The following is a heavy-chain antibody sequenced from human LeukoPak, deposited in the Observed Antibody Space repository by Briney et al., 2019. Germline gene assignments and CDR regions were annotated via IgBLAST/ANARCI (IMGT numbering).Heavy chain of an antibody. V-gene: IGHV3-48*01. CDR1: GFTFRSYS. J-gene: IGHJ5*02. Sequence: GGPLRLSCAASGFTFRSYSMNGVTQAPGNRLKRFSYISSSPNTIYYVDSVKGRFTISRDNAQNSVYLQITSLRAGDTAVYPCARHPLWFGFDPWGQGTLVTVSS. D-gene: IGHD3-10*01. CDR3: ARHPLWFGFDP. CDR2: ISSSPNTI.